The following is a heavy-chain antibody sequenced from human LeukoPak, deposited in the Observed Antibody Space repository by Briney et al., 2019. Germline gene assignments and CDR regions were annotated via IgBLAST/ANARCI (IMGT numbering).Heavy chain of an antibody. CDR2: ISGSGGST. V-gene: IGHV3-23*01. CDR3: AKDRQGGYYDSSGYLNWFDP. CDR1: GFTFSSYA. D-gene: IGHD3-22*01. Sequence: GGSLRLSCAASGFTFSSYAMSWVRQAPGKGLEWVSAISGSGGSTYYADSVKGRFTISRDNSKNTLYLQMNSLRAEDTAVYYCAKDRQGGYYDSSGYLNWFDPWGQGTLVTVSS. J-gene: IGHJ5*02.